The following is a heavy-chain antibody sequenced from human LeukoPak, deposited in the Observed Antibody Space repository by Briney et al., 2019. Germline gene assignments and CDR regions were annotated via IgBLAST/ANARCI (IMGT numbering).Heavy chain of an antibody. Sequence: GESLKISCKASGYSFTSYWIGWVRQMPGKGLEWMGVIYPGDSDTRCSPFFQRQVTISVDKSISTAYLQWSSLKASDTAMYYCATTGPEYSSSWYLHFWGQGTLVTVSS. V-gene: IGHV5-51*01. CDR3: ATTGPEYSSSWYLHF. D-gene: IGHD6-13*01. J-gene: IGHJ4*02. CDR1: GYSFTSYW. CDR2: IYPGDSDT.